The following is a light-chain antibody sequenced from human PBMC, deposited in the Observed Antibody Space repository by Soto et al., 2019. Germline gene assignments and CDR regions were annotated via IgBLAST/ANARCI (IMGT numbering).Light chain of an antibody. CDR2: GSS. CDR3: HQYGSSPPYT. V-gene: IGKV3-20*01. CDR1: QSVSNNY. Sequence: EVVLTQSPGTLSLSPGESATLSCRASQSVSNNYFAWYQQKPGQAPRLLIFGSSDRATGIPDRFSGCGSGTDFTLTISRLEPEDFAVYYCHQYGSSPPYTFGQGTKLEIK. J-gene: IGKJ2*01.